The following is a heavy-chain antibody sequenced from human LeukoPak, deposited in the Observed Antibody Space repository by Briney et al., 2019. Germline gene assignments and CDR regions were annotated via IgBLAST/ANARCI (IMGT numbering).Heavy chain of an antibody. J-gene: IGHJ4*02. V-gene: IGHV1-2*02. CDR2: INPNSGDT. Sequence: ASVKVSCRASGYIFTGYYMHWVRQAPGQGLEWMGWINPNSGDTNYAQKFQGRVTMTRDTSISTAYMELSRLRSDDTAVYYCARVRYRLAETYIDYWGQGTLVTVSS. D-gene: IGHD3-16*01. CDR3: ARVRYRLAETYIDY. CDR1: GYIFTGYY.